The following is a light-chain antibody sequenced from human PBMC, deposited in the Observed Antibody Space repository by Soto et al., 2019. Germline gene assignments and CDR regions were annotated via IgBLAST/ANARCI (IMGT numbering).Light chain of an antibody. CDR1: TGAVTSGHY. Sequence: QAMVTQEPSLTVSPGGTVTLTCGSNTGAVTSGHYPYWFHQKPGQAPKTLIYDAFYKHSWTPARFSGTLLGGKAALTLSGAQPDDEADYYCLLSYNDVRIFGGGTKLTVL. CDR3: LLSYNDVRI. V-gene: IGLV7-46*01. J-gene: IGLJ2*01. CDR2: DAF.